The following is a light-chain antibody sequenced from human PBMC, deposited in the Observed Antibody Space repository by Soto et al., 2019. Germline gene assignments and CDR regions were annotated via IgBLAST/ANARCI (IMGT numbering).Light chain of an antibody. CDR1: QSVSSY. CDR2: GAS. Sequence: EIVLTQSPGTLSLSPGERATLSCRASQSVSSYLAWYQQKPGQAPRLLIYGASSMATGIPDRFSGSGSGTDFSLTISRLEPEDCAVYYCQQYVSSSRTFGQGTKVEIK. CDR3: QQYVSSSRT. J-gene: IGKJ1*01. V-gene: IGKV3-20*01.